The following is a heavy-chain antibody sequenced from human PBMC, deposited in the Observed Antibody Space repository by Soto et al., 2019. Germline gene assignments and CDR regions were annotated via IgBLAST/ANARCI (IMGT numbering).Heavy chain of an antibody. D-gene: IGHD3-10*01. Sequence: QVQLQESGPGLVKPSETLSLTCTVSGGSMVSYYWSWIRQPPGKELEWIGYIFYSGSTNYNPSLKSRATMSVDTSKNQFFLKLSSVTAADTAVYYCARDGVFLHHWGQGTLVTVSS. V-gene: IGHV4-59*01. J-gene: IGHJ1*01. CDR1: GGSMVSYY. CDR2: IFYSGST. CDR3: ARDGVFLHH.